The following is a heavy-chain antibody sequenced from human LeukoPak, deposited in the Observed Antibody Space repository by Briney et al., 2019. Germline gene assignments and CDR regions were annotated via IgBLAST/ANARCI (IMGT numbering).Heavy chain of an antibody. J-gene: IGHJ5*02. Sequence: SVKVSCKASGGTFSSYAISWVRQAPGQGLEWMGRIIPILGIANYAQKFQGRVTITADKSTSTAYMELSSLRSEDTAVYYCARAHSSGAVGPWGQGTLVTVSS. V-gene: IGHV1-69*04. CDR3: ARAHSSGAVGP. CDR1: GGTFSSYA. D-gene: IGHD6-19*01. CDR2: IIPILGIA.